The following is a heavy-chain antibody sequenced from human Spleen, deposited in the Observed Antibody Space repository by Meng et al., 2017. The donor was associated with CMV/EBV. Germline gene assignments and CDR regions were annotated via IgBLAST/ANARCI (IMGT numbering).Heavy chain of an antibody. Sequence: GSLRLSCTVSGGSISSSSYYWGWIRQPPGKGLEWIGSIYYSGSTYYNPSLKSRVTISVDTSKNQFSLKLSSVTAADTAVYYCAREDYYDSSGYHKALDIRGQGTMVTVSS. CDR2: IYYSGST. CDR1: GGSISSSSYY. CDR3: AREDYYDSSGYHKALDI. D-gene: IGHD3-22*01. V-gene: IGHV4-39*07. J-gene: IGHJ3*02.